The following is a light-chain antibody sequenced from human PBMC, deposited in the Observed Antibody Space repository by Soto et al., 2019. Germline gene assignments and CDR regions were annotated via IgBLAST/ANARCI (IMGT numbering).Light chain of an antibody. CDR3: NSYTSTSTVV. CDR1: NSDVGGYND. Sequence: QSVLTQPASVSGSPLQSLTISGTGTNSDVGGYNDVSWYQQHPGKAPKLMIYEVSNRPSGVSNRFSGAKSGNTASMTISGLQAEDENDYYCNSYTSTSTVVFGGMTKLNV. V-gene: IGLV2-14*01. J-gene: IGLJ2*01. CDR2: EVS.